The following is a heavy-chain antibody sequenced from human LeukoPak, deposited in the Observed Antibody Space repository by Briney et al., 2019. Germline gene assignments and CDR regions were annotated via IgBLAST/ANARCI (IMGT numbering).Heavy chain of an antibody. CDR3: ARVRYDSSGYYRGVNYYYGMDV. D-gene: IGHD3-22*01. CDR2: IYYSGST. J-gene: IGHJ6*02. V-gene: IGHV4-59*12. CDR1: GGSISSYY. Sequence: PSETLSLTCTVSGGSISSYYWSWIRQPPGKGLEWIGYIYYSGSTNYNPSLKSRVTISVDTSKNQFSLKLSSVTAADTAVYYCARVRYDSSGYYRGVNYYYGMDVWGQGTTVTVSS.